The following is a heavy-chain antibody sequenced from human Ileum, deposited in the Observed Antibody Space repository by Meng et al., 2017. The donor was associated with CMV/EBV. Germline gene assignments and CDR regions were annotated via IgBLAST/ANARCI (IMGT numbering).Heavy chain of an antibody. J-gene: IGHJ4*02. CDR3: AKSTVVNLGGF. V-gene: IGHV3-66*02. CDR2: TYTDGTT. D-gene: IGHD4-23*01. CDR1: GFTVSTNY. Sequence: GESLKISCAAPGFTVSTNYMSWVRQAPGKGLEWVSITYTDGTTYYADSVKGRFTISRDNSKNTLYLQMNSLRAEDTAVYYCAKSTVVNLGGFWGRGSLVTVSS.